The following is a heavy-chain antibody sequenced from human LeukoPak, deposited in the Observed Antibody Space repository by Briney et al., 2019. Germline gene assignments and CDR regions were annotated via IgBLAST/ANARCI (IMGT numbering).Heavy chain of an antibody. CDR2: IYHSGST. CDR1: GGSISSGGYY. J-gene: IGHJ4*02. CDR3: GGDLGQCWGGYSY. D-gene: IGHD3-3*01. Sequence: PSETLSLTCTVSGGSISSGGYYWSWIRQPPGKGLEWIGYIYHSGSTYYNPSLKSRVTISVDRSKNQFSLKLSSVSAADAAVYYCGGDLGQCWGGYSYWGQGTLVTVSS. V-gene: IGHV4-30-2*01.